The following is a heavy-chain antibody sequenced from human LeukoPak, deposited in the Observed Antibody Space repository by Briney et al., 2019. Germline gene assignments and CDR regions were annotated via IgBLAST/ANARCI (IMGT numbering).Heavy chain of an antibody. J-gene: IGHJ4*02. D-gene: IGHD4-17*01. Sequence: PGRSLRLSCAASGFTFSNYGMHWVRQAPDKGLEWVAVTSYEGANKYYADSVRGRFTISRDNSKNTLYLQMNSLRTEDTAVYYCAQGGPTLTQPSENWGQGTLVTVSS. V-gene: IGHV3-30*18. CDR3: AQGGPTLTQPSEN. CDR2: TSYEGANK. CDR1: GFTFSNYG.